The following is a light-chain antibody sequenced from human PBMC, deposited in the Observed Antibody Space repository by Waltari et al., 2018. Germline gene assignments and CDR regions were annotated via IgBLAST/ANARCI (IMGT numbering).Light chain of an antibody. J-gene: IGLJ2*01. CDR3: CSYAGSNTLA. Sequence: QSALTQPPSASGSPGQSVTISCNGTSADVGGHNYVSRYQHHPGKAPKLIVYDVTKRPSGVPDRFSGSKSGNTASLTVSGLQAEDEAHYYCCSYAGSNTLAFGGGTKLTVL. CDR2: DVT. V-gene: IGLV2-8*01. CDR1: SADVGGHNY.